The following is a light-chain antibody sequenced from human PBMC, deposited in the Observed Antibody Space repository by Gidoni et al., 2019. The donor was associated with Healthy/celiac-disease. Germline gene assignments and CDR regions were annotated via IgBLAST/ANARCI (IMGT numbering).Light chain of an antibody. CDR3: QQSYSTLWT. CDR2: AAS. J-gene: IGKJ1*01. Sequence: LQISQFPSSPSASVGDRVTITCRASQSISSYLNWYQQKPGKAPKLLIYAASSLQSGVPSRFSGSGAGTDFTLTISSLQPEDFATYYCQQSYSTLWTFGQGTKVEIK. V-gene: IGKV1-39*01. CDR1: QSISSY.